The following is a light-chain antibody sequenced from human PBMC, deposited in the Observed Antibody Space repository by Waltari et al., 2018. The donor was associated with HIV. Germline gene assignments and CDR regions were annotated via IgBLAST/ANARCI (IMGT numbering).Light chain of an antibody. CDR1: ALPKQY. Sequence: SYELTQPPSVSVSPGQTARITCSGDALPKQYAYWYQQKAGQAPVLVISKDSEKPSGIPERFSGSSAGTTVTLTIRGVQAEDEADYNCQSADSSGTDLIFGGGTKLTVL. V-gene: IGLV3-25*03. CDR3: QSADSSGTDLI. CDR2: KDS. J-gene: IGLJ2*01.